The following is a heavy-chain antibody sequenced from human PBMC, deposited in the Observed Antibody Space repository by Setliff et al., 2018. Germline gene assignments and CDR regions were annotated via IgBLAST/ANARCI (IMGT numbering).Heavy chain of an antibody. V-gene: IGHV4-59*08. Sequence: SETLSLTCTVCDGSISNAYWSWIRQSPVKGLEWIGYIYDTGSTNSDPSLKSRVTMSVVTSKNQVSLKMTSVTAADTAVYYCAGPGPTRTDSWFDSFDVWGHGTKVTV. J-gene: IGHJ3*01. CDR1: DGSISNAY. D-gene: IGHD2-8*02. CDR2: IYDTGST. CDR3: AGPGPTRTDSWFDSFDV.